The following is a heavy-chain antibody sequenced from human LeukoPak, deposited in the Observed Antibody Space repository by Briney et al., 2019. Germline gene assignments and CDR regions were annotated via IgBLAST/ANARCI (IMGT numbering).Heavy chain of an antibody. CDR1: GFTFSSYA. Sequence: PGGSLRLSCAAPGFTFSSYALDWVRQAPGKGLEWVAVISKDGNSQNYADSVKGRFTISRDNSKNTLYLQMNSLRPEDTAVYYCAGESFGIWGQGTTVTVSS. V-gene: IGHV3-30*04. CDR2: ISKDGNSQ. CDR3: AGESFGI. J-gene: IGHJ3*02.